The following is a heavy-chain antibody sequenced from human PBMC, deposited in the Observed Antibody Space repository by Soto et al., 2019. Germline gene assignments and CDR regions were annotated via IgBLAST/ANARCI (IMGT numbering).Heavy chain of an antibody. CDR3: ASSNIAAAGFYYYGMDV. J-gene: IGHJ6*02. CDR2: IYYSGST. Sequence: PSETLAITCTVSGGCISSYYCSWIRQPRGKGLEWIGYIYYSGSTNYNPSLKSRVTIAVDTSKNQFSLKLSSVTAADTAVYYCASSNIAAAGFYYYGMDVWGRGTTVTVSS. D-gene: IGHD6-13*01. CDR1: GGCISSYY. V-gene: IGHV4-59*01.